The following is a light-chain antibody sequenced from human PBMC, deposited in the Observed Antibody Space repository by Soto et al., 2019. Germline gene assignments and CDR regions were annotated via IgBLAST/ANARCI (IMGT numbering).Light chain of an antibody. CDR2: GNT. V-gene: IGLV1-40*01. Sequence: QPVLTQPLSGSGAPGQRVTVSCTGSSSNIGSTYDVQWYQQLPGTAPKLLIHGNTDRPSGVPDRFSGSKSGTSASLAITGLQADDEADYYCQSYDDSLSVHYVFGTGTKVTVL. CDR1: SSNIGSTYD. J-gene: IGLJ1*01. CDR3: QSYDDSLSVHYV.